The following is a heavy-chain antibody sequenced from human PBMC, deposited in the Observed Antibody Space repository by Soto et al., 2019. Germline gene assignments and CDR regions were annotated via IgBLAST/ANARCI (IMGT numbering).Heavy chain of an antibody. CDR2: INPNNGGT. V-gene: IGHV1-2*04. Sequence: ASVKVSCKASGYTFTGYYLRWVRQAPGQRLEWMGWINPNNGGTNYAQKFQGWFTLTRVTSISTAYMELSSLISDDTAVYYCAREFRRGFDYWGQGTLVTVSS. J-gene: IGHJ4*02. CDR3: AREFRRGFDY. CDR1: GYTFTGYY. D-gene: IGHD3-10*01.